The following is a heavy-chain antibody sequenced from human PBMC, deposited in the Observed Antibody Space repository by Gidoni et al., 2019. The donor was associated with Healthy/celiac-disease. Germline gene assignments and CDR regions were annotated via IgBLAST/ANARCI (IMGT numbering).Heavy chain of an antibody. CDR3: ARVDSIAAAGTVTHED. D-gene: IGHD6-13*01. CDR2: IYYSGST. V-gene: IGHV4-59*01. J-gene: IGHJ4*02. CDR1: GGSISSYY. Sequence: QVQLQESGPGLVKPSETLSLTCTVSGGSISSYYWSWIRQPPGKGLEWIGYIYYSGSTNYNPSLKSRVTISVDTSKNQFSLKLSSVTAADTAVYYCARVDSIAAAGTVTHEDWGQGTLVTVSS.